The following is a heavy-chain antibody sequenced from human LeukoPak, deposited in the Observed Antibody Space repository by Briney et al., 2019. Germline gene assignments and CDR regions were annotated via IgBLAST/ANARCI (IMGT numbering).Heavy chain of an antibody. Sequence: PGGSLRLSCAASGFTVSSNYMTWVRQAPGKGLEWVSVIYSGVSTYYADSVKGRFTISRDNSKNKLYLQMNSLRAEDTAVYYCVKDRSLRGWLQFLLDYWGQGTLVTVSS. J-gene: IGHJ4*02. CDR1: GFTVSSNY. CDR2: IYSGVST. CDR3: VKDRSLRGWLQFLLDY. V-gene: IGHV3-66*01. D-gene: IGHD5-24*01.